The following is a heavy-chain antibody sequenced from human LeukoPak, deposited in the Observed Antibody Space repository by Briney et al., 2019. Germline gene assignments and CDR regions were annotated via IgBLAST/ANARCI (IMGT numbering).Heavy chain of an antibody. D-gene: IGHD3-10*01. J-gene: IGHJ4*02. CDR1: GFTFSSYT. Sequence: GGSLRLSCAVSGFTFSSYTMNWVRQAPGKGLEWVSSIGSTSKYIYYADSVKGRFTISRDNAENSLYLQMNSLRAEDTAVYYCATTRGYFDDWGQGTLVTVSS. CDR3: ATTRGYFDD. V-gene: IGHV3-21*01. CDR2: IGSTSKYI.